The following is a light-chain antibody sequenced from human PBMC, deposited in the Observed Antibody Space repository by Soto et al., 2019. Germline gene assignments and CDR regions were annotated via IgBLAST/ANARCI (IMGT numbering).Light chain of an antibody. CDR2: RAS. CDR3: QQGKDFPLT. J-gene: IGKJ4*01. Sequence: IQVTQSPSSLSASVGDRVTITCRASQDINVWLAWYQQKPGLAPNLLIYRASRLLGGVPSRFSGSGSGTDFTLTIRSLQPEDLATYYCQQGKDFPLTFGGGTKVDIK. CDR1: QDINVW. V-gene: IGKV1-12*01.